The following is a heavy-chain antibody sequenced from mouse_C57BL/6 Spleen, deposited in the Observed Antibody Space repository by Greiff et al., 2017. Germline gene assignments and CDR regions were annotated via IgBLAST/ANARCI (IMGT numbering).Heavy chain of an antibody. CDR2: IDPETGGT. CDR1: GYTFTDYE. Sequence: QVHVKQSGAELVRPGASVTLSCKASGYTFTDYEMHWVKQTPVHGLEWIGAIDPETGGTAYNQKFKGKAILTADKSSSTAYMELRSLTSEDSAVYYCTRVYEGDWGQGTLVTVSA. V-gene: IGHV1-15*01. D-gene: IGHD2-12*01. CDR3: TRVYEGD. J-gene: IGHJ3*01.